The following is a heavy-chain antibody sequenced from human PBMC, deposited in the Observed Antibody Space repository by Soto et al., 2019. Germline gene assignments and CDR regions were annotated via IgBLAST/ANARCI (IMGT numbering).Heavy chain of an antibody. V-gene: IGHV4-39*02. CDR1: GPVGYTSFY. CDR3: ARDTSSTSLRAEYFQF. D-gene: IGHD6-13*01. J-gene: IGHJ1*01. CDR2: VHHSVTT. Sequence: GPVGYTSFYWGWLRQSPGKGLEWIGSVHHSVTTYYNPSLKGRVTISMDTSKNQFSLRLTSVTAADTAVYYCARDTSSTSLRAEYFQFWGQGTQVTVSS.